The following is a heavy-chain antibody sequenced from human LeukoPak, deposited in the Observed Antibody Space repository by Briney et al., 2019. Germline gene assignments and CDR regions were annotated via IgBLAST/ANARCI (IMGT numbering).Heavy chain of an antibody. V-gene: IGHV3-7*01. CDR2: IKEDGSEK. CDR1: RFTFSNYW. CDR3: ARTREQWQVLDY. J-gene: IGHJ4*02. D-gene: IGHD6-19*01. Sequence: GGSLRLSCTASRFTFSNYWMSWVRQAPGKGLEWVANIKEDGSEKYYVDSVKGRFTISRDNAKNSLYLQMNSLRAEDTAVYYCARTREQWQVLDYWGQGTLVTVSS.